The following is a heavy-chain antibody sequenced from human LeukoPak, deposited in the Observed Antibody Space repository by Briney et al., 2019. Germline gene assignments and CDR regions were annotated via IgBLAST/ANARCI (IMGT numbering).Heavy chain of an antibody. D-gene: IGHD1-26*01. Sequence: GGSLRLSCAASGFTFSSYAMSWVRQAPGKGLEWVSGISGSGGSTYYADSVKGRFTISRDNSKNTLYLQMNSLRAEDTAVYYCAKGSGSWTLAFDYWGQGTLVTVSS. CDR3: AKGSGSWTLAFDY. CDR2: ISGSGGST. J-gene: IGHJ4*02. V-gene: IGHV3-23*01. CDR1: GFTFSSYA.